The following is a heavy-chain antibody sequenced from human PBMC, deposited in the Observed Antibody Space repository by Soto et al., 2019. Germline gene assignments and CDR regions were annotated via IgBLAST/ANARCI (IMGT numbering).Heavy chain of an antibody. CDR2: ISYDGSSK. V-gene: IGHV3-30*18. CDR3: AKDRVGLHYYYGMDV. J-gene: IGHJ6*02. Sequence: GGSLRLSCAASGFTFSSYGMHWVRQAPGKGLEWVAVISYDGSSKYYADSVKGRFTISRDNSKNTLYLQMNSLRAEDTAVYYCAKDRVGLHYYYGMDVWGQGTTVTVSS. CDR1: GFTFSSYG. D-gene: IGHD4-4*01.